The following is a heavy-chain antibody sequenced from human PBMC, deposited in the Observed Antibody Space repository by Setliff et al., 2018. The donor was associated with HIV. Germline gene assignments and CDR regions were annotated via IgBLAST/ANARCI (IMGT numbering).Heavy chain of an antibody. Sequence: ASVKVSCKVFGYTLSALSIHWVRQAPGKGLEWMGGFDPEDGERINAEKFQGRLTMTEDTSTDTAYMELSSLRSDDTAMYYCATDPGYSSTWYSESFQHWGQGTVVTVSS. J-gene: IGHJ1*01. D-gene: IGHD6-13*01. V-gene: IGHV1-24*01. CDR3: ATDPGYSSTWYSESFQH. CDR1: GYTLSALS. CDR2: FDPEDGER.